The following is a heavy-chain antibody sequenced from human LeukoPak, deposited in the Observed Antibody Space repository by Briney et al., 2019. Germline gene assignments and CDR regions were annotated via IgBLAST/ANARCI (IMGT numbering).Heavy chain of an antibody. V-gene: IGHV3-48*04. CDR2: ISSSSSTI. CDR3: ARHRHCSSTSCSYYFDY. Sequence: GGSLRLSCAASGFTFSSYSMNWVRQAPGKGLEWVSYISSSSSTIYYADSVKGRFTISRDNAKNSLYLQMNSLRAEDTAVYYCARHRHCSSTSCSYYFDYWGQGTLVTVSS. CDR1: GFTFSSYS. J-gene: IGHJ4*02. D-gene: IGHD2-2*01.